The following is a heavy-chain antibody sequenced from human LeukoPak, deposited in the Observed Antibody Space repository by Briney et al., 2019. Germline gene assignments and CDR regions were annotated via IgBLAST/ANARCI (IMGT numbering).Heavy chain of an antibody. CDR3: ARSDYTTVTTLFDY. V-gene: IGHV4-31*03. CDR2: IYYSGST. D-gene: IGHD4-17*01. Sequence: SETLSLTCTVSGGSISSGGYSWSWIRQHPGKGLEWIGYIYYSGSTYYNPSLKSRVTISVDTSKNQFSLKLSSVTAADTAVYYCARSDYTTVTTLFDYWGQGTLVTVSP. J-gene: IGHJ4*02. CDR1: GGSISSGGYS.